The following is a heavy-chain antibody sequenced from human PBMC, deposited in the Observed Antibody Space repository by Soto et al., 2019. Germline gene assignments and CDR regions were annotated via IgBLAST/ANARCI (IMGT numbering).Heavy chain of an antibody. CDR1: GGSISSGGYS. V-gene: IGHV4-31*11. J-gene: IGHJ5*02. Sequence: SETLSLTCAVSGGSISSGGYSWNWIRQHPGKGLEWIGYIYYSGSTYYNPSLKSRVTISVDTSKNQFSLKLSSVTAADTAVYYCARDRGHSYGHNWFDPWGQGTLVTVSS. CDR2: IYYSGST. CDR3: ARDRGHSYGHNWFDP. D-gene: IGHD5-18*01.